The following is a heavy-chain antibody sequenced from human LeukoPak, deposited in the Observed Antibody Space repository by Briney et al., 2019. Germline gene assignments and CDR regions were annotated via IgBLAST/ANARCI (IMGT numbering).Heavy chain of an antibody. V-gene: IGHV4-34*01. CDR2: INHSGST. CDR1: GGSFSGYY. Sequence: SETLSLTCAVYGGSFSGYYWSWIRQPPGKGLEWIGEINHSGSTYYNPSLKSRVTISVDTSKNQFSLKMRSVTAADTAVYYCARGRGYNSFDYWGQGTLVTVSS. J-gene: IGHJ4*02. D-gene: IGHD5-24*01. CDR3: ARGRGYNSFDY.